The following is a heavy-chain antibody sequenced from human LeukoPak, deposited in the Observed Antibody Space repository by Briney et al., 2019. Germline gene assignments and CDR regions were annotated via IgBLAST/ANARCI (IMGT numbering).Heavy chain of an antibody. V-gene: IGHV4-59*01. CDR3: AREGTAGTNLNWFDL. J-gene: IGHJ5*02. CDR1: GGSISSYY. Sequence: SETLSLTCTVSGGSISSYYWSWIRQPPGKGLEWIGYISYGGSTNFNPSLKSRVTISVDTSKNQFSLKLSSVTAADTAVYYCAREGTAGTNLNWFDLWGQGTLVTVSS. CDR2: ISYGGST. D-gene: IGHD1-1*01.